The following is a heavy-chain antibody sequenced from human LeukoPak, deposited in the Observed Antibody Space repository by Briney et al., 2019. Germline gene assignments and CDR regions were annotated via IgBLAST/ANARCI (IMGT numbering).Heavy chain of an antibody. J-gene: IGHJ6*03. Sequence: GASVTVSYKVSGGTFSSYAFSWVRQAPGQGLEWMGGIIPIYGTPNYAQKFQGRVTITTDESTSTAYMELSSLRSEDTAVYYCARDHWGIVENGYDYFYYDMDVWGKGTTVTVSS. CDR2: IIPIYGTP. V-gene: IGHV1-69*05. CDR3: ARDHWGIVENGYDYFYYDMDV. CDR1: GGTFSSYA. D-gene: IGHD1-26*01.